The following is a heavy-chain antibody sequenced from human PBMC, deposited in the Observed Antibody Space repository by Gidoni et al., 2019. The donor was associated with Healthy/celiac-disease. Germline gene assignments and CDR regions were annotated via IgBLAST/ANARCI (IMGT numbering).Heavy chain of an antibody. CDR2: INAGNGNT. CDR1: GYTFTSYA. V-gene: IGHV1-3*01. J-gene: IGHJ4*02. CDR3: ARSSAYYDSSGYQYYFDY. D-gene: IGHD3-22*01. Sequence: QVQLVQSGAEVKKPGASVKVSCKASGYTFTSYAMHWVRQAPGQRLEWMGWINAGNGNTKYSQKFQGRVTITRDTSASTAYMELSSLRSEDTAVYYCARSSAYYDSSGYQYYFDYWGQGTLVTVSS.